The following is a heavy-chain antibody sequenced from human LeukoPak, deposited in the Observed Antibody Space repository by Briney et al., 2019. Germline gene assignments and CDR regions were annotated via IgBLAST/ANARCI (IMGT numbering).Heavy chain of an antibody. Sequence: SETLSLTCAVYGGSFSGYYWSWIRQPPGKGLEWIGSIYYSGSTYYNPSLKSRVTISVDTSKNQFSLKLSSVTAADTAVYYCARSIVVVPAAISWFDPWGQGTLVTVSS. J-gene: IGHJ5*02. CDR3: ARSIVVVPAAISWFDP. D-gene: IGHD2-2*01. CDR2: IYYSGST. CDR1: GGSFSGYY. V-gene: IGHV4-34*01.